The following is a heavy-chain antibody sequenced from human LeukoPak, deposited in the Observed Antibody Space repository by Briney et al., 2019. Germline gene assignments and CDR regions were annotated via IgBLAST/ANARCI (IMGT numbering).Heavy chain of an antibody. Sequence: PSGTLSLTCAVSGGSISSSNWWSWVRQPPGKGLEWVSAISGRGGSTYYADPVKGRFTISRDNSKNTLYLQMNSLRAEDTAVYYCAKGPTEYSSSQDYYYYYMDVWGKGTTVTVSS. CDR2: ISGRGGST. D-gene: IGHD6-6*01. V-gene: IGHV3-23*01. CDR3: AKGPTEYSSSQDYYYYYMDV. CDR1: GGSISSSN. J-gene: IGHJ6*03.